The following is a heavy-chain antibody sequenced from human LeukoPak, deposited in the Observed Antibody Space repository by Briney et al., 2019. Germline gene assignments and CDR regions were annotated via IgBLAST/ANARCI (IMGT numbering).Heavy chain of an antibody. CDR3: AKDYDSSGYYIEYFQH. CDR2: ISGSGGST. V-gene: IGHV3-23*01. Sequence: GGSLRLSCAASGFTFSSYAMSWVRQAPGKGLEWVSAISGSGGSTYYADSVKGRFTISRDNSKNTLYLQMNSLRAEDTAVYYCAKDYDSSGYYIEYFQHWGQGTLVTVSS. D-gene: IGHD3-22*01. J-gene: IGHJ1*01. CDR1: GFTFSSYA.